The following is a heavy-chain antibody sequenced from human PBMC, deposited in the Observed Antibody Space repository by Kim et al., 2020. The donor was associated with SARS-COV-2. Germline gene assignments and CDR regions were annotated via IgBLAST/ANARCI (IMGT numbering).Heavy chain of an antibody. J-gene: IGHJ6*02. CDR1: GFTFSSCS. Sequence: GGSLRLSCAASGFTFSSCSMHWVRQAPGKGLEWVAVISYDGSNKNYADSVKGRFTISRDNSKNTLYPQMNSLRAEDTALYYCARDPLSRLRVLTYSYYGMDVWGPGTTVTVSS. V-gene: IGHV3-30-3*01. CDR3: ARDPLSRLRVLTYSYYGMDV. CDR2: ISYDGSNK. D-gene: IGHD3-10*01.